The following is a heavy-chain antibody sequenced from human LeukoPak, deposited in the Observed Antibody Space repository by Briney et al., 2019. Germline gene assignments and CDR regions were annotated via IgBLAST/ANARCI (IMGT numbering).Heavy chain of an antibody. V-gene: IGHV1-18*01. J-gene: IGHJ6*02. CDR3: ARAHSYYYYYGMDV. Sequence: GASVKVSCKASGYTFTSYGISWVRRAPGQGLEWMGWISSHSGNTNYAQKLQGRVTMTTDTSTSTAYMELRSLKSDDPAVYYCARAHSYYYYYGMDVWGQGTTVTVSS. CDR2: ISSHSGNT. CDR1: GYTFTSYG.